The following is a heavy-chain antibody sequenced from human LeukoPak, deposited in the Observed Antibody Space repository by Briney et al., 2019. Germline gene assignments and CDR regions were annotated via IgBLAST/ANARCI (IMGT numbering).Heavy chain of an antibody. CDR3: ARTWIQLWSSAFDI. CDR2: IIPILGIA. CDR1: GGTFSSYA. Sequence: GSSVKVSCKASGGTFSSYAISWVRQAPGQGLEWMGRIIPILGIANYAQKFQGRVTITADKSTSTAYMELSSLRSEDTAVYYCARTWIQLWSSAFDIWGQGTMVTVSS. J-gene: IGHJ3*02. D-gene: IGHD5-18*01. V-gene: IGHV1-69*04.